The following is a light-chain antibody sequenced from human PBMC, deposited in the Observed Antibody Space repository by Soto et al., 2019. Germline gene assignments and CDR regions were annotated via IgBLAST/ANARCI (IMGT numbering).Light chain of an antibody. CDR2: AAS. J-gene: IGKJ1*01. CDR3: QQSYSSPWT. Sequence: DIQMTQSPSSLSSSVRDRVTITYRASQSVSRSLNWVRRKTGQAPKLLIYAASTLHSGVPSRFSGSGSGTEFTLTISSLQPEDFATYYCQQSYSSPWTFGQGTKVDIK. CDR1: QSVSRS. V-gene: IGKV1-39*01.